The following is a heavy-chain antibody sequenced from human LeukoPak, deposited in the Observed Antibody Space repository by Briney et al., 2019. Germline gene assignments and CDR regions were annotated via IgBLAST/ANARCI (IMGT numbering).Heavy chain of an antibody. D-gene: IGHD5-12*01. CDR2: INPNGGGT. CDR1: AYTFTGYY. Sequence: GASVKVSCKASAYTFTGYYMHWVRQAPGQGLEWMGWINPNGGGTNYAQKFQGRVTMTRDTSLSTAYMELSRLRSDDTAVYYCARGGSGYVSIDYWGQGTLVTVSS. CDR3: ARGGSGYVSIDY. J-gene: IGHJ4*02. V-gene: IGHV1-2*02.